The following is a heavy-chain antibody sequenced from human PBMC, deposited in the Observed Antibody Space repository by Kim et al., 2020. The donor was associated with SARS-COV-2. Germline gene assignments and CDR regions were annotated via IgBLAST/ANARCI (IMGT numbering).Heavy chain of an antibody. J-gene: IGHJ6*02. CDR1: GFTFSDYY. CDR3: ATLPTTVVSQRGGYYYGMDV. Sequence: GGSLRLSCAASGFTFSDYYMSWIRQAPGKGLEWVSYISSSGSTIYYADSVKGRFTISRDNAKNSLYLQMNSLRAEDTAVYYCATLPTTVVSQRGGYYYGMDVWGQGTTVTVSS. CDR2: ISSSGSTI. V-gene: IGHV3-11*01. D-gene: IGHD4-17*01.